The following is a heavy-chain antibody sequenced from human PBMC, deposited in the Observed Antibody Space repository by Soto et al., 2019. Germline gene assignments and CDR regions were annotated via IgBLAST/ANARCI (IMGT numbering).Heavy chain of an antibody. CDR3: ARQHKGATDAFDI. V-gene: IGHV5-51*01. CDR2: IYPSDSDT. CDR1: GYSFTSYW. J-gene: IGHJ3*02. D-gene: IGHD1-26*01. Sequence: GESLKISCKGSGYSFTSYWIGWVRQMPGKGLEWMGIIYPSDSDTRYSPSFQGQVTISADKSISTAYLQWSSLKASDTAMYYCARQHKGATDAFDIWGQGTMVTVSS.